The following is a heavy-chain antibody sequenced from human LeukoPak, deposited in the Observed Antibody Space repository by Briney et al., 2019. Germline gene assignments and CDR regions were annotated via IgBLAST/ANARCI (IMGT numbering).Heavy chain of an antibody. CDR1: GGSISISSDY. Sequence: SETVSLTCAVSGGSISISSDYWGCIRQPPGKGLEWIGCIYYSGSTYSDPSFKSPVTISIDTSKNQFSLKLSSVTAADTAVYYCARLTQVGSWGQGTLVTVSS. V-gene: IGHV4-39*01. CDR2: IYYSGST. D-gene: IGHD3-16*01. J-gene: IGHJ5*01. CDR3: ARLTQVGS.